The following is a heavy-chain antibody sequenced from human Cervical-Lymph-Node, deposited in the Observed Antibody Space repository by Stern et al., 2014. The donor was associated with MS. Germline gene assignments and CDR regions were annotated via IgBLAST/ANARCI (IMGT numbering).Heavy chain of an antibody. CDR3: ARTLDLDY. Sequence: VQLVESGSELRKPGASVKVSCKASGYTFNVYGINWVRQAPGQGLEWMGMIDTKTGNPTYARGFTGRFVFSLDTSVSTAYLQITSLEAEDTAVYYCARTLDLDYWGQGTLVIVSS. V-gene: IGHV7-4-1*02. D-gene: IGHD3-9*01. J-gene: IGHJ4*02. CDR1: GYTFNVYG. CDR2: IDTKTGNP.